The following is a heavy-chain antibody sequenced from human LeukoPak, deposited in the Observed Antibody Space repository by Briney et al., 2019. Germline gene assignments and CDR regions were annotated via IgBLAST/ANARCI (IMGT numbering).Heavy chain of an antibody. CDR2: INPNSGGT. CDR1: GDTFTDFY. CDR3: VRAAGGSGRSTPSPRLDY. D-gene: IGHD6-19*01. Sequence: ASVKVSCKASGDTFTDFYMHWVRQAPGQGLEWMGWINPNSGGTNYAQHFQGRVTMTRDTSISTLYMELSGLRSDDTAVYYCVRAAGGSGRSTPSPRLDYWGQGTLVTVSS. V-gene: IGHV1-2*02. J-gene: IGHJ4*02.